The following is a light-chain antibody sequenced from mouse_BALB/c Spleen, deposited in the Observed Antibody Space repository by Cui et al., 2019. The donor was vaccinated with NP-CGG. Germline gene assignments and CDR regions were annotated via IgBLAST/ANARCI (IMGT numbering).Light chain of an antibody. J-gene: IGLJ1*01. V-gene: IGLV1*01. CDR3: ALWYSNHWV. Sequence: VVIQPSAPTTSPGETVTLTCRSSTGAVATTNYANWVQEKPDHLFTGLIGGTNNRAPGVPARFSGSLIGDKAALTITGAQTEDEAMYFCALWYSNHWVFGGGTKLTVL. CDR2: GTN. CDR1: TGAVATTNY.